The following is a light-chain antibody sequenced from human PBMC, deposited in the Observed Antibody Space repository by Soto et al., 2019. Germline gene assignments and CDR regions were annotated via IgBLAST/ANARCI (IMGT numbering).Light chain of an antibody. CDR1: QSVSSSY. CDR3: QQYGSSPGFT. Sequence: EIVLTQSPGTLSLSPGERATLSCRASQSVSSSYLAWYQQKPGQAPRLLIYGASSRDTVIPDRFSGSGSGTDFTLTISRLGPEDFAVYYCQQYGSSPGFTFGPGTKVDIK. V-gene: IGKV3-20*01. CDR2: GAS. J-gene: IGKJ3*01.